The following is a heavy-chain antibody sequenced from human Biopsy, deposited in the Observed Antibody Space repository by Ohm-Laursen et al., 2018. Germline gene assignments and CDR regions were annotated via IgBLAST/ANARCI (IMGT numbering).Heavy chain of an antibody. CDR3: ARDYDTSGYYYVS. CDR1: GGSISNNNYY. Sequence: GTLFLTCTVSGGSISNNNYYWGWIRQPPGKGLEWIGGIFYRGSTHYKPSLKSRVNISVDTSKNQFSLKLNSVTAADTAVYYCARDYDTSGYYYVSWGQGTLVTVSS. CDR2: IFYRGST. J-gene: IGHJ5*02. V-gene: IGHV4-39*01. D-gene: IGHD3-22*01.